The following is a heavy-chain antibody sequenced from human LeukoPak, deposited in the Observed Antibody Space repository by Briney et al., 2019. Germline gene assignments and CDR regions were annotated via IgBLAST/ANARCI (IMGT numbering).Heavy chain of an antibody. J-gene: IGHJ5*02. CDR1: GGSISSGDYY. V-gene: IGHV4-30-4*01. D-gene: IGHD3-22*01. CDR2: TYYSGST. CDR3: ARPYYYDSRIDP. Sequence: SETLSLTCTVSGGSISSGDYYWRWVRQPPGKGLEWIGYTYYSGSTYYNPSLKSRATISVDTSKNQFSLKLTSVTAADTAVYYCARPYYYDSRIDPWGQGTLVTVSS.